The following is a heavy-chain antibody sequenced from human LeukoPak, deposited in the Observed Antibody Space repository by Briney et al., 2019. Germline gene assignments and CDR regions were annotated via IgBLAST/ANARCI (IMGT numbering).Heavy chain of an antibody. J-gene: IGHJ4*02. CDR1: GYTFTSYD. V-gene: IGHV1-8*03. CDR2: MNPNSRNT. CDR3: ARRDGYNYVDY. D-gene: IGHD5-24*01. Sequence: SVKVSCKASGYTFTSYDINWVRQATGQGREWMGWMNPNSRNTGYAQKFQGRVTITRNTSISTAYMELSSLRSEDTAVYYCARRDGYNYVDYWGQGTLVTVSS.